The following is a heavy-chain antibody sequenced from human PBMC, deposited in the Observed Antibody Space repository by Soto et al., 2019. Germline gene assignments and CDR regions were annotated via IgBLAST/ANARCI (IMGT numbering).Heavy chain of an antibody. CDR2: ISYDGSNK. J-gene: IGHJ6*03. D-gene: IGHD6-13*01. Sequence: GGSLRLSCAASGFTFSSYAMHWVRQAPGKGLEWVAVISYDGSNKYYADSVKGRFTISRDNSKNTLYLQMNSLRAEDTAVYYCARVSSSWSFDYYYYYMDVWGKGTTVTVSS. CDR1: GFTFSSYA. CDR3: ARVSSSWSFDYYYYYMDV. V-gene: IGHV3-30-3*01.